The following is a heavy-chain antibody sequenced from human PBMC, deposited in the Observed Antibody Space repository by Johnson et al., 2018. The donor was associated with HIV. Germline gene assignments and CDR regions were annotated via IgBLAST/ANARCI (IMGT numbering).Heavy chain of an antibody. J-gene: IGHJ3*02. Sequence: EVQLVESGGGLVQPGGSLRLACAASGCTFSRSDMHWVRQGSGKGLEWVSGINWNGGSTGYADSVKGRFTISRDNAKNSLYLQMNSLRAEDTALYYCARLSPDRGAFDIWGQGTMVTVSS. CDR2: INWNGGST. V-gene: IGHV3-20*04. CDR1: GCTFSRSD. D-gene: IGHD3-10*01. CDR3: ARLSPDRGAFDI.